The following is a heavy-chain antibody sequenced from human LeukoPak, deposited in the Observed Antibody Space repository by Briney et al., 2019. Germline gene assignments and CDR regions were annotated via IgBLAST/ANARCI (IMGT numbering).Heavy chain of an antibody. CDR3: ATSRDGYNKFDY. Sequence: PSGTLSLTCAVSDGSISSSNWWSWVRQPPGKGLEWIGEIYHNGNTNYNPSLKSRVTISVDKSKNQFSLKLRSVTAADTAVYYCATSRDGYNKFDYWGQGTLVTVSS. CDR1: DGSISSSNW. D-gene: IGHD5-24*01. J-gene: IGHJ4*02. CDR2: IYHNGNT. V-gene: IGHV4-4*02.